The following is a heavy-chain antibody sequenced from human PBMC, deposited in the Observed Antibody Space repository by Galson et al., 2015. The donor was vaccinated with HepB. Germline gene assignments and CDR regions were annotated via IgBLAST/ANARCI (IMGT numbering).Heavy chain of an antibody. Sequence: SLRLSCAASGFTFSSYWMHWVRQAPGKGLVWVSRINSDGSTTTYADSVKGRFTISRDNAKNTLYLQMNSLRAEDTAVYYCARVPLGVVPQSANWFDPWGREPWSPSPQ. V-gene: IGHV3-74*01. CDR2: INSDGSTT. J-gene: IGHJ5*02. CDR1: GFTFSSYW. CDR3: ARVPLGVVPQSANWFDP. D-gene: IGHD2-15*01.